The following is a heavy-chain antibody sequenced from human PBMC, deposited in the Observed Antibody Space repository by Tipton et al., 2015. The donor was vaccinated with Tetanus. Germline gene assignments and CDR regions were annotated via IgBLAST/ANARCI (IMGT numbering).Heavy chain of an antibody. CDR2: ISGSRLTP. Sequence: GSLRLSCAASGFTFKSYTINWLRQAPGNGLEWVAAISGSRLTPYYADSVKGRFTISRDNAKNLLYLQMSSLRREDTAVYYCASSTVTRWGPGTLVTVSS. CDR3: ASSTVTR. J-gene: IGHJ4*02. CDR1: GFTFKSYT. V-gene: IGHV3-23*01. D-gene: IGHD4-17*01.